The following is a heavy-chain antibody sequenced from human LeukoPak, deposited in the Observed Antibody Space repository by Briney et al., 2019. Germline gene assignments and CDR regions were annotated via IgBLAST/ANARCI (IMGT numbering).Heavy chain of an antibody. CDR3: ARGGRGDGSGSYTFDY. D-gene: IGHD3-10*01. V-gene: IGHV4-59*08. Sequence: SETLSLTCTVSGYSISSYSWSWVRQPPGRGLEWIGYIYYSGRTTYNPSLKSRLTMSLDTSKNQFSLKLTSVTAADTAVYYCARGGRGDGSGSYTFDYWGQGTLVTVSS. CDR1: GYSISSYS. CDR2: IYYSGRT. J-gene: IGHJ4*02.